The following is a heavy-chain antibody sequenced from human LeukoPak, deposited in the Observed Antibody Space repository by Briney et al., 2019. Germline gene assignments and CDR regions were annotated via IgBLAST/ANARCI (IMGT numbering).Heavy chain of an antibody. CDR2: ISSSSSTI. J-gene: IGHJ3*02. CDR1: GFTFSSYS. V-gene: IGHV3-48*04. Sequence: GGSLRLSCAASGFTFSSYSMNWVRQAPGKGLEWVSYISSSSSTIYYADSVKGRFTISRDNAKNSLYLQMNSLRAEDTAVYYCARDRVVVVTAIDDAFDIWGQGTMVTVSS. D-gene: IGHD2-21*02. CDR3: ARDRVVVVTAIDDAFDI.